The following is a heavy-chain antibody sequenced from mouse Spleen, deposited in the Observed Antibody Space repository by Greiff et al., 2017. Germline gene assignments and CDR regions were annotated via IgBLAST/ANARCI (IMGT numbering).Heavy chain of an antibody. CDR2: INPSSGYT. V-gene: IGHV1-4*01. Sequence: QVQPQQSGAELARPGASVKMFCKASGYTFSSYTMHWVKKRPGQGLEWIGYINPSSGYTKYNQKFKDKATLTADKSSSTAYMQLSSLTSEDSAVYYCARSKTMITYWYFDVWGAGTTVTVSS. J-gene: IGHJ1*01. D-gene: IGHD2-4*01. CDR1: GYTFSSYT. CDR3: ARSKTMITYWYFDV.